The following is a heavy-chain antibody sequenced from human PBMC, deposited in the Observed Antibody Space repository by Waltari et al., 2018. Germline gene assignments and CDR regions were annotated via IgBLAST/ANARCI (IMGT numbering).Heavy chain of an antibody. CDR2: LESEDGER. D-gene: IGHD5-18*01. CDR3: ATDVPPAMVGGFFGAFAV. Sequence: QVHLVQSGAEVKKPGASVKVSCKAAGYSLTALSIHWVRQVPGKGLEWMGGLESEDGERIYGDTFGGRVVLTEDASTDPSYMEVNGLTLEDTAVYYCATDVPPAMVGGFFGAFAVWGQGTLVAVSS. J-gene: IGHJ3*01. CDR1: GYSLTALS. V-gene: IGHV1-24*01.